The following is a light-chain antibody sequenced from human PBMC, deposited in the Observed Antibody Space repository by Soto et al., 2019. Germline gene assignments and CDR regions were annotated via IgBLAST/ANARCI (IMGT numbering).Light chain of an antibody. CDR2: KAS. CDR3: QQYNTYSS. Sequence: DIQMTQSPSTLSASVGDRVTITCRASQSIGSWLAWYQQKPGKAPKLLLYKASSLESGVPSRFGGSGSGTEFILTISSLQPDDFATYSCQQYNTYSSFGQGTKVEIK. V-gene: IGKV1-5*03. J-gene: IGKJ1*01. CDR1: QSIGSW.